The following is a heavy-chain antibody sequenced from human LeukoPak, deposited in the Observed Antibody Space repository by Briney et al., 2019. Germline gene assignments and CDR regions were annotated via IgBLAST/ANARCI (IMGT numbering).Heavy chain of an antibody. CDR1: GGSISSSSYY. D-gene: IGHD5-18*01. J-gene: IGHJ5*02. Sequence: SETLSLTCTVSGGSISSSSYYWGWIRQPPGKGLEWIGSIYYSGSTYYNPSLKSRVTISVDTSKNQFSLKLSSATAADTAVYYCARLGRGYSYGRYNWFDPWGQGTLVTVSS. CDR3: ARLGRGYSYGRYNWFDP. CDR2: IYYSGST. V-gene: IGHV4-39*01.